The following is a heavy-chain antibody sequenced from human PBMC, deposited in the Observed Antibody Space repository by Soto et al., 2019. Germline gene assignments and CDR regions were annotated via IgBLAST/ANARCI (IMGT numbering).Heavy chain of an antibody. CDR3: ARDLSSRGGFDY. CDR2: IWYDGSNK. J-gene: IGHJ4*02. CDR1: GFTFSSYG. D-gene: IGHD6-13*01. Sequence: GGSLRLSCAASGFTFSSYGMHWVRQAPGKGLEWVAVIWYDGSNKYYADSVKGRFTISRDNSKNTLYLQMNSLRAEDTAVYYCARDLSSRGGFDYWGQGTLVTVSS. V-gene: IGHV3-33*01.